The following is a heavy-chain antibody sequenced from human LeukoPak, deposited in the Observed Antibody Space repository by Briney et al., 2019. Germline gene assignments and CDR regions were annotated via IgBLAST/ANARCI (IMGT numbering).Heavy chain of an antibody. Sequence: PGGSLRLSCAASGFTFSTYAMHWVGQAPGKGLEWVAIISYDGGSTSYADSAKGRFTISRDNSKNTLYLQMSSLRTEDTAVYYCAKIEGSSSYYFDYWGQGTLVTVSS. CDR3: AKIEGSSSYYFDY. CDR2: ISYDGGST. D-gene: IGHD6-6*01. V-gene: IGHV3-30*18. J-gene: IGHJ4*02. CDR1: GFTFSTYA.